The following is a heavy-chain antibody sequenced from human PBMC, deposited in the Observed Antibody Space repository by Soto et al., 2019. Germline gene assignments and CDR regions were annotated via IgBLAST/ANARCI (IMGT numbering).Heavy chain of an antibody. CDR2: ISSSSSYT. V-gene: IGHV3-11*05. J-gene: IGHJ3*02. D-gene: IGHD6-13*01. Sequence: QVPLVESGGGLVKPGGSLRLSCAASGFTFSDYYMSWIRQAPGKGLEWVSYISSSSSYTNYADSVKGRFTISRDNAKNSLYLQMNSLRAEDTAVYYCARDLDSSWYMSAFDIWGQGTMVTVSS. CDR3: ARDLDSSWYMSAFDI. CDR1: GFTFSDYY.